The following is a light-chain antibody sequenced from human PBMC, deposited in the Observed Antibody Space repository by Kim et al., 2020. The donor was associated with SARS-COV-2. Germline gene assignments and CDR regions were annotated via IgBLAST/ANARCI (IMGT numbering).Light chain of an antibody. J-gene: IGLJ3*02. CDR1: RSDVGGYNY. CDR3: SSYASSITWV. CDR2: DVN. V-gene: IGLV2-14*03. Sequence: GQSITISCTGTRSDVGGYNYVSWYQQHPGKPPKLMIYDVNNRPSGVSNRFSASKSGNTASLTISGLQGENEANYYCSSYASSITWVFGGGTQLTVL.